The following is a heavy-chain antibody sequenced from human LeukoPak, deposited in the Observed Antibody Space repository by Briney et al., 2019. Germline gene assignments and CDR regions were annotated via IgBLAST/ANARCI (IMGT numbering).Heavy chain of an antibody. CDR2: INWNGGST. D-gene: IGHD3-9*01. CDR1: GFTFDDYG. CDR3: ARTYYDILTGYPPRGYFDY. V-gene: IGHV3-20*04. J-gene: IGHJ4*02. Sequence: GGSLRLSCAASGFTFDDYGMSWVRQAPGKGLEWVSGINWNGGSTGYADSVKGRFTISRDNAKNSLYLQMNSLRAEDTALYYCARTYYDILTGYPPRGYFDYWGQGTLVPVSS.